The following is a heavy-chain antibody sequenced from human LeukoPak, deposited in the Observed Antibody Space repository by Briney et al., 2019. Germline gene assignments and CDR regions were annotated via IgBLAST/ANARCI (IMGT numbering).Heavy chain of an antibody. D-gene: IGHD6-19*01. CDR1: GYTFTGYY. Sequence: ASVKVSCKASGYTFTGYYMHWVRQAPGQGLEWMGWINPNSGGTNYAQKFQGWVTMTRDTSISTAYMELSRLRSDDTAVYYCARGFSSGWYGAFDIWGQGTMVTVSS. CDR3: ARGFSSGWYGAFDI. V-gene: IGHV1-2*04. J-gene: IGHJ3*02. CDR2: INPNSGGT.